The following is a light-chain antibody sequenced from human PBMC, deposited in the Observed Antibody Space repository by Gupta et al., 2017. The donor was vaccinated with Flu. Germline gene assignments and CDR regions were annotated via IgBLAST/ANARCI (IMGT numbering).Light chain of an antibody. CDR3: QQSYSSPCT. CDR1: QSISTY. Sequence: DTQMTQSPSTLSASLRDRVTITCRERQSISTYLNWYQQKPGKAPKLLIYAASSWQSGVPSRFSGSGSGTDFTLTISSLQPEDFATYYCQQSYSSPCTFGPGTKVDIK. V-gene: IGKV1-39*01. J-gene: IGKJ3*01. CDR2: AAS.